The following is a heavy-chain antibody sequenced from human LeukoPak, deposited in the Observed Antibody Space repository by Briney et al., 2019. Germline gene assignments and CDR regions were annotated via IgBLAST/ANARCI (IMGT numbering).Heavy chain of an antibody. Sequence: SETLSLTCTVSGGSISSDSYYWTRIRQPAGKGLEWIGRIDTSGSTNYNPSLKSRLTISLDTSKNQFSLKLNSVTAADTAVYYCARSNGDYTILGYWGQGTLVTVSS. CDR2: IDTSGST. V-gene: IGHV4-61*02. D-gene: IGHD4-17*01. CDR1: GGSISSDSYY. J-gene: IGHJ4*02. CDR3: ARSNGDYTILGY.